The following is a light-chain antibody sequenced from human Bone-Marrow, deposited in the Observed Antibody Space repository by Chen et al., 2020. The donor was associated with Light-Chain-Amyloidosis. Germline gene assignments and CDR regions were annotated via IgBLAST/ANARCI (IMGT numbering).Light chain of an antibody. CDR3: QSADSSGTYEVI. V-gene: IGLV3-25*03. J-gene: IGLJ2*01. Sequence: SYQLTLPPSVSASPGQTARITCSGDDLPTKYAYWYQQQPGQAPVLVIHRDTERPSGISERFSGSSSGTTATLTISGVQAEDEADYHCQSADSSGTYEVIFGGGTKLTVL. CDR2: RDT. CDR1: DLPTKY.